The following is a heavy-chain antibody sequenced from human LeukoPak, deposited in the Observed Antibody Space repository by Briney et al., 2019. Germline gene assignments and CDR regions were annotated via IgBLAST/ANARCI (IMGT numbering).Heavy chain of an antibody. CDR2: IYHTGNT. V-gene: IGHV4-30-2*01. CDR1: GGSLSSGGYS. CDR3: ARDDFDILTGRYSWFDP. D-gene: IGHD3-9*01. J-gene: IGHJ5*02. Sequence: PSETLSLTCAVSGGSLSSGGYSWSWIRQPPGKGLEWIGYIYHTGNTYYNPSLKSRVTISVDNFKNQFSLKLSSLTAADTAVYYCARDDFDILTGRYSWFDPWGRGTLVTVSS.